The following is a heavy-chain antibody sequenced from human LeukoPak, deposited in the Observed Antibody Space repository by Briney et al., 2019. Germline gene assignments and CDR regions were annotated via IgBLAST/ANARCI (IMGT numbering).Heavy chain of an antibody. CDR3: ARDRNLYSGSFAS. D-gene: IGHD1-26*01. CDR2: INPSTGGT. V-gene: IGHV1-2*06. Sequence: ASVKVSCKASGYTFSGDYVHWVRQAPGQGLEWMGRINPSTGGTTYAQKFQGRVTMTRDTSVSTAYMELNRLTSDDTAVYFCARDRNLYSGSFASWGQGTLDTVSS. CDR1: GYTFSGDY. J-gene: IGHJ4*02.